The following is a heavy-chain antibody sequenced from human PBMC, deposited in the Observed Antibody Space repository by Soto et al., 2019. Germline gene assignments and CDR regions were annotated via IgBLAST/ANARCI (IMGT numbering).Heavy chain of an antibody. J-gene: IGHJ4*02. CDR1: GFSLSTSGVG. CDR3: AHGRLPPYYFDY. Sequence: QITLKESGPTLVKPTQTLTLTCTFSGFSLSTSGVGVGWIRQPPGKALEWLALIYWDDNERYSPSLKNRLTITKDTSKDQVVLTMTNMDPVDTATYYCAHGRLPPYYFDYWGQGTLVTVSS. V-gene: IGHV2-5*02. CDR2: IYWDDNE.